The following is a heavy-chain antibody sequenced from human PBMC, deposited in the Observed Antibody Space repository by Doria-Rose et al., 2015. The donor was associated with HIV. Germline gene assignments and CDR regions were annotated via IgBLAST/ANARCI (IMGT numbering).Heavy chain of an antibody. Sequence: QESGPVLVKPTETLTLTCTVSGVSLSSPGMGVSWIRQPPGKALEWLAHIFSDDERSFNTSLKSRLIISRGTSKSQVVLTMTDMDPVDTATYYCARIKSSRWYHKYYFDFWGQGTLVIVSA. CDR3: ARIKSSRWYHKYYFDF. V-gene: IGHV2-26*01. CDR2: IFSDDER. D-gene: IGHD6-13*01. CDR1: GVSLSSPGMG. J-gene: IGHJ4*02.